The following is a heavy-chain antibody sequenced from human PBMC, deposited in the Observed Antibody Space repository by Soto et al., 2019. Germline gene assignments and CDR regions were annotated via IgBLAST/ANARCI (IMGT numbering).Heavy chain of an antibody. CDR3: ARGLGLYYFDF. CDR2: INAGNGNT. Sequence: ASVKVSCKASGGTFSRYTISWVRQAPGQRLEWMGWINAGNGNTKYSQKFQGRVTITRDTSASTAYMELSSLRSEDTAVYYCARGLGLYYFDFWGQGTLVTGSS. CDR1: GGTFSRYT. V-gene: IGHV1-3*01. J-gene: IGHJ4*02. D-gene: IGHD1-26*01.